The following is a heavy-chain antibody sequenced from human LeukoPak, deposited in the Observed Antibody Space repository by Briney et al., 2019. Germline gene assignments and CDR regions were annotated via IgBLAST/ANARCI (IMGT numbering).Heavy chain of an antibody. D-gene: IGHD2-15*01. CDR3: ARQEVVAATPADY. V-gene: IGHV5-51*01. CDR1: GYSSTSYW. J-gene: IGHJ4*02. CDR2: IYPGDSDT. Sequence: GESLKISCKGSGYSSTSYWIGWVRQMPGESLEWMGIIYPGDSDTRYSPSFQGQVTISADKSISTAYLQWSSLKASDTAMYYCARQEVVAATPADYWGQGTLVTVSS.